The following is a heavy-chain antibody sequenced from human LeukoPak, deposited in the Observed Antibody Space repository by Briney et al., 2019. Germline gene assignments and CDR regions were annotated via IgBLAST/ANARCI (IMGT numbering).Heavy chain of an antibody. D-gene: IGHD3-10*01. CDR3: ARPYNWNLIPMVRGVTDNAFDI. CDR1: GYTFTSYY. J-gene: IGHJ3*02. CDR2: INPSGGST. V-gene: IGHV1-46*01. Sequence: VASVKVSCKASGYTFTSYYMHWVRQAPGQGLEWMGIINPSGGSTSYAQKFQGRVTTTRDTSTSTVYMELSSLRSEDTAVYYCARPYNWNLIPMVRGVTDNAFDIWGQGTMVTVSS.